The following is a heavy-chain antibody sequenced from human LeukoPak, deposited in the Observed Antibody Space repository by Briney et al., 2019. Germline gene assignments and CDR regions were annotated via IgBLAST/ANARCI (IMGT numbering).Heavy chain of an antibody. CDR2: IDWDDDK. J-gene: IGHJ4*02. CDR1: GFSLSTSRMR. V-gene: IGHV2-70*04. D-gene: IGHD2-21*02. CDR3: ARTPYCGGDCYVDY. Sequence: ESGPTLVNPTQTLTLTCTFSGFSLSTSRMRVSWIRQPPGKALERLARIDWDDDKFYSTSLKTRLTISRDTSKNQVVLTMTNMDPEDTATYYCARTPYCGGDCYVDYWGQGTLVTVSS.